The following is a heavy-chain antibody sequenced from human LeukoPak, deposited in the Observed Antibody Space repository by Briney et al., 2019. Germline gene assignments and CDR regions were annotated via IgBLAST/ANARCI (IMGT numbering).Heavy chain of an antibody. CDR2: INPNSGGT. CDR3: ARSLSLILSGARENWFGP. CDR1: GYTFTGYY. D-gene: IGHD3-9*01. J-gene: IGHJ5*02. V-gene: IGHV1-2*04. Sequence: ASVKVSCKASGYTFTGYYMHWVRQAPGQGLEWMGWINPNSGGTNYAQKFQGWVTMTRDTSISTAYMELSRLRSDDTAVYYCARSLSLILSGARENWFGPWGQGTLVTVSS.